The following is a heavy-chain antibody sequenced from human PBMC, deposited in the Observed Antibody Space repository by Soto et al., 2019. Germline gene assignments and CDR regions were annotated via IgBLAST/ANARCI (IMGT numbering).Heavy chain of an antibody. CDR2: IYHAGST. J-gene: IGHJ4*02. V-gene: IGHV4-4*02. CDR1: GGSITHRTW. CDR3: ALGPLIVGNTTSLDF. D-gene: IGHD1-26*01. Sequence: SETPSLTCTVSGGSITHRTWWSWVRLPPAKGLEWMGDIYHAGSTKYNPSLERPVTISVDTSNNQFALTLTSVTAADTAVYFFALGPLIVGNTTSLDFCGQGILVTVSS.